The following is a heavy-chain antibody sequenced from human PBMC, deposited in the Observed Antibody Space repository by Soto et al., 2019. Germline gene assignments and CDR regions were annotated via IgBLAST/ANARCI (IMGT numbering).Heavy chain of an antibody. Sequence: SETLSLTCTVSGGSISSYYWSWIRQPPGKGLEWIGYIYYSGSTNYNPSLKSRVTISVDTSKNQFSLKLSSVTAADTAVYYCARLTVFRPPDGYYYYYMDVWGKGTTVTVSS. V-gene: IGHV4-59*08. CDR1: GGSISSYY. J-gene: IGHJ6*03. CDR3: ARLTVFRPPDGYYYYYMDV. D-gene: IGHD4-17*01. CDR2: IYYSGST.